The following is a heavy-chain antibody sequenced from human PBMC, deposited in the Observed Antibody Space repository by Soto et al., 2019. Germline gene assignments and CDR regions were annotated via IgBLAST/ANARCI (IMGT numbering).Heavy chain of an antibody. V-gene: IGHV1-69*01. CDR2: FVPIVGTT. D-gene: IGHD1-26*01. J-gene: IGHJ4*02. CDR3: AIGSTYSGEFEF. CDR1: GGTFSSYT. Sequence: VQLVQSGAEVKQPGSSVKVSCKASGGTFSSYTVTWVRQAPGQGLEWMGGFVPIVGTTDYSQNFQGRLTITADESATTVYMELSSLTSDDTARYYCAIGSTYSGEFEFWGQGTLVTVSS.